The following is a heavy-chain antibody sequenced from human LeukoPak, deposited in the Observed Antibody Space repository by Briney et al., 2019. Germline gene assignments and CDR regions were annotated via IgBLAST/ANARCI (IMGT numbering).Heavy chain of an antibody. Sequence: PGESLRISCKGSGYSFTSYWISWVRQMPGKGLEWMGRIDPSDSYTNYSPSFQGHVTISADKSISTAYLQWSSLKASDTAMYYCARTDYYDSSGYYGLPDYWGRGTLVTVSS. CDR2: IDPSDSYT. CDR1: GYSFTSYW. CDR3: ARTDYYDSSGYYGLPDY. J-gene: IGHJ4*02. D-gene: IGHD3-22*01. V-gene: IGHV5-10-1*01.